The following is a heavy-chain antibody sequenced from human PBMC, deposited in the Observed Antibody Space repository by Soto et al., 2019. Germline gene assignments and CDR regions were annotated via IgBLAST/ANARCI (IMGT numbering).Heavy chain of an antibody. CDR2: FYSDGTT. J-gene: IGHJ4*02. CDR1: GLTVSSNY. Sequence: GGSLRLSCAASGLTVSSNYMSWVRQAPGKGLEWVPVFYSDGTTNYADSVKGRFAISGHNAKNTLYLQMNSLRAEDTAVYYCARGFYYFDYWGQGTLVTVSS. D-gene: IGHD3-3*01. V-gene: IGHV3-53*04. CDR3: ARGFYYFDY.